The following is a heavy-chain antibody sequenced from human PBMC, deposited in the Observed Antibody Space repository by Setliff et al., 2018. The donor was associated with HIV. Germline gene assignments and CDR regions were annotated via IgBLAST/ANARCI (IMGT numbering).Heavy chain of an antibody. D-gene: IGHD3-16*01. CDR3: ARRAMWGDLDY. V-gene: IGHV4-34*01. Sequence: NPSETLSLTCGVSGETFRGYKWSWIRQSPGKGLEWIGEIDHIGSTTYNPSLKTRITMSSDTSKRQFSLKLSSVTAADTATYYCARRAMWGDLDYWGQGALVTVS. CDR1: GETFRGYK. J-gene: IGHJ4*02. CDR2: IDHIGST.